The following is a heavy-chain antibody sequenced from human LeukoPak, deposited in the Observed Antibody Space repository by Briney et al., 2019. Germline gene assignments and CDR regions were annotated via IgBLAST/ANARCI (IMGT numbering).Heavy chain of an antibody. CDR2: IYYSGST. Sequence: SETLSLTCAVYGGSFSSYYWSWIRQPPGKGLEWIGYIYYSGSTNYNPSLKSRVTISVDTSKNQFSLKLSSVTAADTAVYYCARSNSIAAAGLFIDYWGQGTLVTVSS. CDR3: ARSNSIAAAGLFIDY. J-gene: IGHJ4*02. CDR1: GGSFSSYY. V-gene: IGHV4-59*01. D-gene: IGHD6-13*01.